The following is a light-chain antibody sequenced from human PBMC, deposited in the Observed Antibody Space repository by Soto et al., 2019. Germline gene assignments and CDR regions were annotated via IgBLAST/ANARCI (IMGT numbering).Light chain of an antibody. CDR3: CSYAGNNALV. CDR2: NVY. V-gene: IGLV2-23*02. J-gene: IGLJ3*02. Sequence: QSALTQPASVSGSPGQSITIFCTGTSSDIGIYNFVSWYQQHPGKAPKLMIYNVYSRPSGVSSRFSGSKSGNTASLTISWLQAEDEADYYCCSYAGNNALVFGGGTQLTVL. CDR1: SSDIGIYNF.